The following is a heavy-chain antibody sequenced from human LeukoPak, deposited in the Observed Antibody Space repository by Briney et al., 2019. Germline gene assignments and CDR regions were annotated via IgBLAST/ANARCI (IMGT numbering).Heavy chain of an antibody. V-gene: IGHV3-30-3*01. CDR1: GFTFSAFA. CDR3: ARHGGCLALNWFDP. Sequence: PGRSLRLSCAASGFTFSAFAMHWARQAPGKGLEWVAAISYDASNKYYAVSVRGRFTISRDNSRNTLFLQMNSLRADDTAVYYCARHGGCLALNWFDPWGHGTLVTVSS. D-gene: IGHD5/OR15-5a*01. J-gene: IGHJ5*02. CDR2: ISYDASNK.